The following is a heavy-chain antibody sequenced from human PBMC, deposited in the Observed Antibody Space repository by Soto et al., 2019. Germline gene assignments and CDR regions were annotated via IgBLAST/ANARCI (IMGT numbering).Heavy chain of an antibody. CDR1: GGTFSSYA. Sequence: ASVKVSCKASGGTFSSYAISWVRQAPGQGLEWMGGIIPIFGTANYAQKFQGRVTITADESTSIAYMELSSLRSEDTAVYYCARSGSGSPTSPRRFDYWGQGTLVTVSS. CDR2: IIPIFGTA. CDR3: ARSGSGSPTSPRRFDY. D-gene: IGHD6-19*01. J-gene: IGHJ4*02. V-gene: IGHV1-69*13.